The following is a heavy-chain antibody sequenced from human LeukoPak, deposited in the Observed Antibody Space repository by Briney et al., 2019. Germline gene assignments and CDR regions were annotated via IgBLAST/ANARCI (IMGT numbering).Heavy chain of an antibody. Sequence: GGSLRLSCAASGFTLSSYAMSWVRQAPGKGLEWVSTISGGGGSTYYADSVKGRFTISRDNSKNTLYLQVNSLRAEDTAVYYCAKGGKWDVTPFDYWGQGTLVTVSS. CDR2: ISGGGGST. V-gene: IGHV3-23*01. CDR1: GFTLSSYA. D-gene: IGHD1-26*01. J-gene: IGHJ4*02. CDR3: AKGGKWDVTPFDY.